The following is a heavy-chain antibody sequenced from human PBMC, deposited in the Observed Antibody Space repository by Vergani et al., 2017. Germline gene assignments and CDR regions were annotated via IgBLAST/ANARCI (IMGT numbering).Heavy chain of an antibody. Sequence: QVHLVQSGAEVKKPGSSVKVSCSLSGGDFRSSAFAWVRQAPGHGLQWVGGIIPVFATPHYARQFQDRVTITADDFTSTVYMEMRSLVSTDTAVYFCASPAGTSTCYQAFGCHFNVWGQGTRVTVSS. J-gene: IGHJ3*01. CDR2: IIPVFATP. CDR3: ASPAGTSTCYQAFGCHFNV. CDR1: GGDFRSSA. V-gene: IGHV1-69*12. D-gene: IGHD2-2*01.